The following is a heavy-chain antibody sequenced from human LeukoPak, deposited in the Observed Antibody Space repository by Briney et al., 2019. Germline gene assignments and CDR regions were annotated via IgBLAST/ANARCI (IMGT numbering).Heavy chain of an antibody. CDR2: INSDGSTT. Sequence: GGSLRLFCAASGFTLTTYWMHWVRQGRRKGLEWGSGINSDGSTTTYADSAKGRFGISRDNVKDRLSLPKNSLRGDHTAVYYCVREVVDSVGNYYCYMDVWGKGTTVTVSS. V-gene: IGHV3-74*01. J-gene: IGHJ6*03. CDR3: VREVVDSVGNYYCYMDV. CDR1: GFTLTTYW. D-gene: IGHD2-15*01.